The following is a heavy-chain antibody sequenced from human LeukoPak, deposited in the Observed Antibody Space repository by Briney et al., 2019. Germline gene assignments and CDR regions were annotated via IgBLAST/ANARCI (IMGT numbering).Heavy chain of an antibody. CDR3: AKEYVGSLFYYGMDV. J-gene: IGHJ6*02. D-gene: IGHD1-26*01. Sequence: SETLSLTCTVSGGSFSSSSYFWGWIRQPPGKGLEWIGTISYSGSTYYNPSLKRRVTISVDTSKNQFSLKLRSVTAADTAVYYCAKEYVGSLFYYGMDVWGQGTTLTVSS. CDR1: GGSFSSSSYF. V-gene: IGHV4-39*02. CDR2: ISYSGST.